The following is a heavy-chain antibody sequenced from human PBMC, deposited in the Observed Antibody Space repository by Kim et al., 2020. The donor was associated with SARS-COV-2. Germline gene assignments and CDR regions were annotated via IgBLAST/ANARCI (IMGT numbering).Heavy chain of an antibody. V-gene: IGHV3-7*01. CDR2: VRGDGSET. CDR1: GFIFSNYW. Sequence: GGSLRLSCAASGFIFSNYWMHWFRQAPGKGLEWVANVRGDGSETYYVDSVKGRFTVSRDNAKNILYLQMNSLRDEDTAIYYCGGGREVDYWGQGTLVTVSS. CDR3: GGGREVDY. J-gene: IGHJ4*02.